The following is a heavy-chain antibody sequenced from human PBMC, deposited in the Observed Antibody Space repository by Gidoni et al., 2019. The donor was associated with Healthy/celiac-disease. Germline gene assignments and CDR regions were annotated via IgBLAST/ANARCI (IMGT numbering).Heavy chain of an antibody. CDR1: GFTFSSYG. Sequence: QVQLVEYGGGVVQPGRSLRLACAASGFTFSSYGMHWVSQAPGKGLEWVAVIWYDGSNKYYADSVKGRFTISRDNSKNTLYLQMNSLRAEDTAVYYCARAYQLLWYGMDVWGQGTTVTVSS. J-gene: IGHJ6*02. CDR3: ARAYQLLWYGMDV. CDR2: IWYDGSNK. D-gene: IGHD2-2*01. V-gene: IGHV3-33*01.